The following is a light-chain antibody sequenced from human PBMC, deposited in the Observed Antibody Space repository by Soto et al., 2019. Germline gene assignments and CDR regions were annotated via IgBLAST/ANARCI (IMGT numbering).Light chain of an antibody. J-gene: IGLJ1*01. CDR1: SSDVGAYNY. V-gene: IGLV2-14*01. CDR2: DVS. CDR3: CSYTSSSTYV. Sequence: QSALTQPASVSGSPGQSITISCTGTSSDVGAYNYVSWFQQYPGKAPKLMIYDVSNRPSGVSNRFSGSKSGNTASLTISGLQAEDEADYYCCSYTSSSTYVSGTGTQLTVL.